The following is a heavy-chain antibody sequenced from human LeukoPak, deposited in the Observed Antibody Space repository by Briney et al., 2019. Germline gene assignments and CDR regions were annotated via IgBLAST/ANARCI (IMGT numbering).Heavy chain of an antibody. CDR1: GGSISSGGYY. J-gene: IGHJ5*02. CDR3: ARGWDTAGTGWFDP. Sequence: PSQTLSLTCTVSGGSISSGGYYWRWIRQHPGKGLEWIGYIYYSGSTYYNPSLKSRVTISVDTSKNQFSLKLSSVTAADTAVYYCARGWDTAGTGWFDPWGQGTLVTVSS. D-gene: IGHD1-1*01. V-gene: IGHV4-31*03. CDR2: IYYSGST.